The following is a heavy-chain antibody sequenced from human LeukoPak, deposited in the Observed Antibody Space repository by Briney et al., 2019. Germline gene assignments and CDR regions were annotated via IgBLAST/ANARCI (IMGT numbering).Heavy chain of an antibody. CDR1: GFTFSNAW. Sequence: GGSLRLSCTASGFTFSNAWMSWVRQATGKGLEWVAVISYDGSNKYYADSVKGRFTISRDNSKNTLYLQMNSLRAEDTAVYYCAKDPAAGLSVWGQGTLVTVSS. CDR3: AKDPAAGLSV. D-gene: IGHD6-13*01. CDR2: ISYDGSNK. V-gene: IGHV3-30*18. J-gene: IGHJ4*02.